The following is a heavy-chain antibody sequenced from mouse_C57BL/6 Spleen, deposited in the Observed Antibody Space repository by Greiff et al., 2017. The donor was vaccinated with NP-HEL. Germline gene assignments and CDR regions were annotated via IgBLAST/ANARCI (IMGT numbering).Heavy chain of an antibody. CDR2: ISSGGSYT. J-gene: IGHJ2*01. CDR3: ARHGDSSY. V-gene: IGHV5-6*01. CDR1: GFTFSSYG. D-gene: IGHD1-2*01. Sequence: EVQGVESGGDLVKPGGSLKLSCAASGFTFSSYGMSWVRQTPDKRLEWVATISSGGSYTYYPDSVKGRFTISRDNAKNTLYLQMSSLKSEDTAMYYCARHGDSSYWGQGTTLTVSS.